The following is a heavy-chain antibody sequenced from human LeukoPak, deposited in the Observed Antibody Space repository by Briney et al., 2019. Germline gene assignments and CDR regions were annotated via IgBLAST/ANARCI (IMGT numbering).Heavy chain of an antibody. CDR1: GYTFTSYG. J-gene: IGHJ4*02. CDR3: ARAQYYDFWSGSDFFDY. Sequence: ASVKVSCKASGYTFTSYGISWVRQAPGQGGEWMGWISAYNGNTNYAQKLQGRVTMTTDTSTSTAYMELRSLRSDDTAVYYCARAQYYDFWSGSDFFDYWGQGTLVTVSS. V-gene: IGHV1-18*01. D-gene: IGHD3-3*01. CDR2: ISAYNGNT.